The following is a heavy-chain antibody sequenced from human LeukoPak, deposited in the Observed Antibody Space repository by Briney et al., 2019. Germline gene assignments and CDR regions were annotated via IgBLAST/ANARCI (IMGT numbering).Heavy chain of an antibody. CDR1: GFTFSSYS. V-gene: IGHV3-21*01. CDR3: AISIAAASYAFDI. Sequence: PGGSLRLSCAASGFTFSSYSMNWVRQAPGKGLEWVSSISSSSSYIYYADSVKGRFTISRDNAKNSLYLQMNSLRAEDTAVYYCAISIAAASYAFDIWGQGTMVTVSS. J-gene: IGHJ3*02. D-gene: IGHD6-13*01. CDR2: ISSSSSYI.